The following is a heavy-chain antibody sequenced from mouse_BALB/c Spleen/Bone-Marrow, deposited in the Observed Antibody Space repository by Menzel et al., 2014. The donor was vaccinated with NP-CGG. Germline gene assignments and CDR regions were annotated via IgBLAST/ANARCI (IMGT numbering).Heavy chain of an antibody. CDR2: ILPGSGST. V-gene: IGHV1-9*01. CDR3: ARKEGFWGTFAY. Sequence: VQLQQSGAELMKPGASVKISCKATGYTFSSNWIEWVKQRPGHGLEWIGEILPGSGSTKYNEKFKGKATFTADTSSNTAYMQLSNLTAEDSAVYYCARKEGFWGTFAYWGQGTLVTGSA. J-gene: IGHJ3*01. D-gene: IGHD4-1*01. CDR1: GYTFSSNW.